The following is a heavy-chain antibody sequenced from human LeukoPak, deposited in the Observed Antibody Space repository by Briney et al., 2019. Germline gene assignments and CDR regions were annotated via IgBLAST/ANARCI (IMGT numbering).Heavy chain of an antibody. D-gene: IGHD3-22*01. V-gene: IGHV3-23*01. CDR1: GFTFSSYA. CDR3: AKDGSGYYYDSSGYSDFDY. J-gene: IGHJ4*02. CDR2: ISGSGGST. Sequence: GGSLRLSCAASGFTFSSYAMSWVRQAPGKGLEWVSAISGSGGSTYYADSVNGRFTFSRDNSKNTLYLKMNSLRAEDTAVYYCAKDGSGYYYDSSGYSDFDYWGQGTLVTVSS.